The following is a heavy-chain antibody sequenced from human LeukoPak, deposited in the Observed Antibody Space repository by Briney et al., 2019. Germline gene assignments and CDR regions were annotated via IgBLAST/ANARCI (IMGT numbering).Heavy chain of an antibody. V-gene: IGHV1-69*13. D-gene: IGHD5-12*01. J-gene: IGHJ5*02. CDR3: ARARVGGGYDTNWFDP. CDR1: GGTFSSYA. CDR2: IIPIFGTA. Sequence: VASVKVSCKASGGTFSSYAISWVRQAPGQGLEWMGGIIPIFGTANYAQKFQGRVAITADESTSTAYMELSSLRSEDTAVYYCARARVGGGYDTNWFDPWGQGTLVTVSS.